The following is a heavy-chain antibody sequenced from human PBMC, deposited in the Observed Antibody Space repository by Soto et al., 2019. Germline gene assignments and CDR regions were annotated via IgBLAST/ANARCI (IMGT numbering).Heavy chain of an antibody. D-gene: IGHD4-17*01. V-gene: IGHV4-31*03. CDR3: ARELDYGGNSSWFGP. Sequence: PSETLSLTCTVSGGSISSSSYYWGWIRQPPGKGLEWIGYIYYSGSTYYNPSLKSRVTISVDTSKNQFSLKLSSVTAADTAVYYCARELDYGGNSSWFGPWGQGTLVTVSS. CDR2: IYYSGST. CDR1: GGSISSSSYY. J-gene: IGHJ5*02.